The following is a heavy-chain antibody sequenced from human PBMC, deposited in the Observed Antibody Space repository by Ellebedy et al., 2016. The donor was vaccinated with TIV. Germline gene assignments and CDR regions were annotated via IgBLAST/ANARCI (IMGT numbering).Heavy chain of an antibody. D-gene: IGHD4-17*01. Sequence: SETLSFTXAVYGGPFSGYYWIWIRQPPGKGLEWIGEINHSGSTDYSPSLKSRVTISVHKSKNQFALKLSSVSAADTAVYYCARGSPTTVTSRGRDGMDVWGRGTTVTVSS. CDR1: GGPFSGYY. CDR2: INHSGST. J-gene: IGHJ6*02. CDR3: ARGSPTTVTSRGRDGMDV. V-gene: IGHV4-34*01.